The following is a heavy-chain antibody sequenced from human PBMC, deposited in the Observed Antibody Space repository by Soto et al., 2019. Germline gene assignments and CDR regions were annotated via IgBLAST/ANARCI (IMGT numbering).Heavy chain of an antibody. J-gene: IGHJ4*02. CDR1: GGSVSSGSYY. CDR3: ARNEVGYYDRSGYGLDY. D-gene: IGHD3-22*01. Sequence: SETLSLTCTVSGGSVSSGSYYWSWIRQPPGKGLEWIGYIYYNGSTNYNPSLKSRVTISVDTSKNQFSLKLSSVTAADTAVYYCARNEVGYYDRSGYGLDYWGQGTLVTVSS. CDR2: IYYNGST. V-gene: IGHV4-61*01.